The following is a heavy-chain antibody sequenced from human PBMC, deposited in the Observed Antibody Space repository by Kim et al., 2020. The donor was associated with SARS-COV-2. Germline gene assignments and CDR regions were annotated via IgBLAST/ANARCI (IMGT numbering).Heavy chain of an antibody. CDR3: AREVSYYYGSGSSANHYYFDY. J-gene: IGHJ4*02. CDR1: GGSISSYY. Sequence: SETLSLTCTVSGGSISSYYWSWIRQPPGKGLEWIGYIYYSGSTNYNPSLKSRVTISVDTSKNQFSLKLSSVTAADTAVYYCAREVSYYYGSGSSANHYYFDYWGQGTLVTVSS. D-gene: IGHD3-10*01. CDR2: IYYSGST. V-gene: IGHV4-59*01.